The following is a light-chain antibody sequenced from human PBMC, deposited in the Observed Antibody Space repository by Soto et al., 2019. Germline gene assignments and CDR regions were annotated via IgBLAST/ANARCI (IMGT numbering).Light chain of an antibody. CDR2: AAS. V-gene: IGKV1-27*01. CDR3: QEYNNGAWK. J-gene: IGKJ1*01. Sequence: TQSPSSLSASVGDRVTITCRASQGFSDYLAWYQQKPGKIPKLLIYAASIFQSGVPSRFIGSGSGTDFTLTISSLQPEDVATDYCQEYNNGAWKFGQGTKVEIK. CDR1: QGFSDY.